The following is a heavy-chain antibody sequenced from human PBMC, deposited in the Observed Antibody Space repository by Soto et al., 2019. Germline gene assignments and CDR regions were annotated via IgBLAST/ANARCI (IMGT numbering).Heavy chain of an antibody. J-gene: IGHJ4*02. CDR1: GFTFSSYA. Sequence: GGSLRLSCAASGFTFSSYAMSWVRQAPGKGLEWVSAISGSGGSTYYADSVKGRFTISRDNSKNTLYLQMNSLRAEDTAVYYCAKDTSPLWTPYYFDYWGQGTLVTVSS. D-gene: IGHD3-10*01. V-gene: IGHV3-23*01. CDR3: AKDTSPLWTPYYFDY. CDR2: ISGSGGST.